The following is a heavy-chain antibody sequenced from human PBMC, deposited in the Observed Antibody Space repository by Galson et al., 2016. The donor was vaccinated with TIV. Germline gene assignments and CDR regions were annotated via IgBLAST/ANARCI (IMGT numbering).Heavy chain of an antibody. CDR2: IIPLFGTA. Sequence: SVKVSCKASGGTFSTYVFSWLRQAPGQGLEWMGGIIPLFGTANYAQKFQGRVTVTADESTSTVYLDLSSLRSEDTAVFYCATDRNTALDTYHYYYGMDVWRPGTTVTVSS. CDR3: ATDRNTALDTYHYYYGMDV. J-gene: IGHJ6*01. V-gene: IGHV1-69*13. CDR1: GGTFSTYV. D-gene: IGHD5-18*01.